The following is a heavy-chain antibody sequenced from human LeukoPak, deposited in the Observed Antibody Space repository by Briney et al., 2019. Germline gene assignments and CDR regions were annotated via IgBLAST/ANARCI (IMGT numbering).Heavy chain of an antibody. D-gene: IGHD1-1*01. V-gene: IGHV4-38-2*01. J-gene: IGHJ4*02. CDR3: ARGTTFFDY. CDR2: IYHSGST. CDR1: GYSISSGYY. Sequence: SETLSLTCAVSGYSISSGYYWGWIRQPPGKGLEWIGSIYHSGSTYYNPSLKSRVTISVDTSKNQFSLKLSSVTAADTAVYYCARGTTFFDYLGQGTLVTVSS.